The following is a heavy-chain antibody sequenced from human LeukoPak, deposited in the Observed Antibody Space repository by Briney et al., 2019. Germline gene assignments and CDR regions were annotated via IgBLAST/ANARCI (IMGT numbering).Heavy chain of an antibody. Sequence: SETLSLTCAVYGGSFSGYYWSWIRQPPGKGLEWIGYIYYSGSTNYNPSLKSRVTISADTSKNQFSLKLSSVTAADTAVYYCARMWGQQLANWFDPWGQGTLVTVSS. CDR1: GGSFSGYY. J-gene: IGHJ5*02. D-gene: IGHD6-13*01. CDR3: ARMWGQQLANWFDP. CDR2: IYYSGST. V-gene: IGHV4-59*08.